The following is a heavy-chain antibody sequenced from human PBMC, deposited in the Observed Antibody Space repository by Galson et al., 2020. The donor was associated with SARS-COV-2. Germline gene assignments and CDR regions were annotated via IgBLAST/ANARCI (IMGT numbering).Heavy chain of an antibody. Sequence: GGSLRLSCAASGFTFDDYTMHWVRQAPGKGLEWVSLISWDGKTTYYGDSVRGRFTISRDNSKKSLYLQMNSLKTEDTAWYYCAKPLYSNRGRYCWGQGTLVTVSS. CDR2: ISWDGKTT. V-gene: IGHV3-43*01. CDR3: AKPLYSNRGRYC. D-gene: IGHD6-13*01. CDR1: GFTFDDYT. J-gene: IGHJ4*02.